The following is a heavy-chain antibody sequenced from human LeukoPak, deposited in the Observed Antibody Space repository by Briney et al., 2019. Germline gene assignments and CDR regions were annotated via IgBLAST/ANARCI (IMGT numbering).Heavy chain of an antibody. CDR2: LFGGDTI. D-gene: IGHD1-26*01. J-gene: IGHJ4*02. Sequence: PGGSLRLSCAAPGFSDSAHYMSWVRQAPGKGLEWVSTLFGGDTIDYTDSVKGRFTISRDNSGNTLYLQMNNLRADDTAVYYCAGRRGSSFDYWGRGTQVIVSS. CDR1: GFSDSAHY. V-gene: IGHV3-53*01. CDR3: AGRRGSSFDY.